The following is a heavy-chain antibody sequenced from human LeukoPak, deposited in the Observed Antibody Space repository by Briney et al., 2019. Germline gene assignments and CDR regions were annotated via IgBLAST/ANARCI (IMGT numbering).Heavy chain of an antibody. D-gene: IGHD3-10*01. CDR1: GGTFSSYS. CDR2: IGGSGGST. Sequence: GGSLTLSCAASGGTFSSYSMSWVRQPPGKGLEWVAVIGGSGGSTYYAASVNGRFTISRDNSKKTLYLQMTMLGADDAAVYYCAQQKRDLRGSDYWGQRTLVTASS. CDR3: AQQKRDLRGSDY. V-gene: IGHV3-23*01. J-gene: IGHJ4*02.